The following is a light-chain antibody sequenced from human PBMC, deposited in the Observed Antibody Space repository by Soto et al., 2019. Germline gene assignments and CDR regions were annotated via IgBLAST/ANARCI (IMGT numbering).Light chain of an antibody. CDR2: AAS. CDR1: QIVDTA. V-gene: IGKV1-33*01. Sequence: DIQMSQSPSSLGASVGSSVAVTCRARQIVDTALNWDQQKPETAPQLLIYAASSLETGVPSRFSGSGSGTDFTFTISSLQPEDIATYYCQQYDNLPLTFGGGTKVDTK. J-gene: IGKJ4*01. CDR3: QQYDNLPLT.